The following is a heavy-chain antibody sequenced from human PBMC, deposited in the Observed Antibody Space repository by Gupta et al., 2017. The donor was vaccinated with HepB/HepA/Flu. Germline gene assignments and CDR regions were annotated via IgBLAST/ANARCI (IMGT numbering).Heavy chain of an antibody. CDR2: INHSGNI. CDR3: TYNMNF. V-gene: IGHV4-34*01. CDR1: GGSVGGYY. Sequence: QVQLQQWGAGLLKPSETLSLTCAVYGGSVGGYYWSWIRQPPGKGLEWIGEINHSGNINYNPSLKSRLTSSMGTSKIQFYLKLNSGTGADSAVYCCTYNMNFWGQGTLVTVSP. D-gene: IGHD1-1*01. J-gene: IGHJ4*01.